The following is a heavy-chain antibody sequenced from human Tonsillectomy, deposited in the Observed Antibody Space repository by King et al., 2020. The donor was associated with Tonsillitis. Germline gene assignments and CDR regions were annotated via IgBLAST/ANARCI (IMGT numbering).Heavy chain of an antibody. CDR1: EFTFSSYA. J-gene: IGHJ4*02. CDR2: ISTSGGTT. CDR3: AKVTPDYGDYAFDY. V-gene: IGHV3-23*04. D-gene: IGHD4-17*01. Sequence: VQLVESGGGLLQPGGSLRLSCAASEFTFSSYAMSWVRQAPGKGLEWVSAISTSGGTTYYADSVKGRFTISRDNSKNTLYLQMNSLRAEDTAVYYCAKVTPDYGDYAFDYWGQGTLDTVSS.